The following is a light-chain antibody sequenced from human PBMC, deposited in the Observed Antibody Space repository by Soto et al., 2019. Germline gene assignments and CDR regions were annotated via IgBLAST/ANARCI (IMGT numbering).Light chain of an antibody. CDR1: QSVSSSY. J-gene: IGKJ1*01. Sequence: ESVLTKTPETLSLSPGERATLSCRASQSVSSSYLAWYQQKPGQAPRLLIYGASSRATGIPDRFSGSGSGTDFSLTISRLEPEDFAVYYCQQSSTFGRGTKVDI. CDR2: GAS. V-gene: IGKV3-20*01. CDR3: QQSST.